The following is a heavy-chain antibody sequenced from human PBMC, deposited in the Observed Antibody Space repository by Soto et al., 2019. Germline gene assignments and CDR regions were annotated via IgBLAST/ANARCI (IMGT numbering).Heavy chain of an antibody. V-gene: IGHV3-73*01. CDR1: GFSFSGSS. J-gene: IGHJ4*02. CDR2: IRSGADNYAT. Sequence: PGGSLRLSCAASGFSFSGSSMHWVRQASGKGLEWVGRIRSGADNYATAYTASMKGRFIISRDDSKNTAYLQMNSLRAEDTAVYYCARDSPKIYDSSGYYLYHFDYWGQGTLVTVS. D-gene: IGHD3-22*01. CDR3: ARDSPKIYDSSGYYLYHFDY.